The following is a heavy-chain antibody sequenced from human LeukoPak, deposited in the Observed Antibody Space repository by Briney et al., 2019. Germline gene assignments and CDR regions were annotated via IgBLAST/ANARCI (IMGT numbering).Heavy chain of an antibody. CDR1: GFTFSNYW. V-gene: IGHV3-7*03. D-gene: IGHD2-2*01. CDR2: IKKDGSEK. Sequence: PGGSLRLTCAASGFTFSNYWMTWVRQAPGKGLEWVANIKKDGSEKNYVDSVKGRFTISRDNSKNTLYLQLNSLRAEDTAVYYCARRYCSTCPTGHAFDLWGQGTMVTVSS. J-gene: IGHJ3*01. CDR3: ARRYCSTCPTGHAFDL.